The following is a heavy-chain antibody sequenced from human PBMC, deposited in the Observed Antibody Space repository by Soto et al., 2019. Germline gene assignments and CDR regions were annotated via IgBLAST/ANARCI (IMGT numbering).Heavy chain of an antibody. CDR1: GYTFSRYA. Sequence: ASVKVSCKASGYTFSRYAIHWVRQAPGQRLEWMGWINAGNGNTKYSQKFEGRVTLTTDTSANTVYMELSSLRFEDTALYYCARDQQFRNWFDSWGQGTLVTVSS. CDR3: ARDQQFRNWFDS. D-gene: IGHD6-13*01. CDR2: INAGNGNT. V-gene: IGHV1-3*01. J-gene: IGHJ5*01.